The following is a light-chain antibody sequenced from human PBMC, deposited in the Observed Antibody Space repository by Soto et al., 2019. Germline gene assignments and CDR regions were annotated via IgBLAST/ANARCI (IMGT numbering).Light chain of an antibody. CDR3: QQYKNGWS. J-gene: IGKJ1*01. CDR1: QSVSSN. V-gene: IGKV3-15*01. Sequence: EIVITQSPATLSVSPGERATLSCRASQSVSSNLAWYQQKPGKAPRLLIYGASTRAAGIPARLSGSGSGIEFILTIRSLQSEDFAVYYCQQYKNGWSFGQGTKVDIK. CDR2: GAS.